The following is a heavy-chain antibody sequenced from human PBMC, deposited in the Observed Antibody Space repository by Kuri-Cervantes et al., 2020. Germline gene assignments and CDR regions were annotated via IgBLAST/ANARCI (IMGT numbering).Heavy chain of an antibody. CDR2: IYTSGST. V-gene: IGHV4-4*07. CDR3: ARVRKTYYYDSSGYSYFDY. Sequence: ESLKISCTVSGGSISSYYWSWIRQPAGKGLEWIGRIYTSGSTNYNPSLKSRVTLSVDTSKNQFSLRLSSVTAADTAVYYCARVRKTYYYDSSGYSYFDYWGQGTLVTVSS. CDR1: GGSISSYY. D-gene: IGHD3-22*01. J-gene: IGHJ4*02.